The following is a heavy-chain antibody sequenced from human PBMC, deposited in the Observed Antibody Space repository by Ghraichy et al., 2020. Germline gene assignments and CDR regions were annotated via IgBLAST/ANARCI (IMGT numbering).Heavy chain of an antibody. CDR3: ARIAVSGTWFYDY. CDR2: ISSGGDYI. J-gene: IGHJ4*02. V-gene: IGHV3-21*01. CDR1: GFGFRSSG. Sequence: GGSLRLSCAASGFGFRSSGMSWVRQAPGKGLEWVSSISSGGDYIYYADSVNGRFSISRDNANNSLYLQLNSLRAEDTALYYCARIAVSGTWFYDYWGQGTLVSVSS. D-gene: IGHD6-19*01.